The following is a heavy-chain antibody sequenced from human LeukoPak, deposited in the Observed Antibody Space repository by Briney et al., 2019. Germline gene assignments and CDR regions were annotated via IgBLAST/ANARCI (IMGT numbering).Heavy chain of an antibody. V-gene: IGHV1-69*13. J-gene: IGHJ4*02. CDR1: GGTFSSYA. D-gene: IGHD3-10*01. Sequence: SVKVSCKASGGTFSSYAISWVRQAPGQGLEWMGGIIPIFGTANYAQKFQGRVAITADESTSTAYMELSSLRSEDTAVYYCARDYYGSGPLDYWGQGTLVTVSS. CDR3: ARDYYGSGPLDY. CDR2: IIPIFGTA.